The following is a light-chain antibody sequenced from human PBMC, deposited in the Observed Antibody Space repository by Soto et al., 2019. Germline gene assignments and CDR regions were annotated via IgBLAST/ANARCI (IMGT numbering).Light chain of an antibody. Sequence: QSVLTQPASVSGSPGQSITISCTGTSSDVGGYNYVSWYQHHPGKAPKLMIYEVSNRPSGVSNRFSGSKSGNTASLTISGLQAEDEADYYCSSYTSRTPCVFGTGTKLTVL. CDR1: SSDVGGYNY. J-gene: IGLJ1*01. CDR2: EVS. V-gene: IGLV2-14*01. CDR3: SSYTSRTPCV.